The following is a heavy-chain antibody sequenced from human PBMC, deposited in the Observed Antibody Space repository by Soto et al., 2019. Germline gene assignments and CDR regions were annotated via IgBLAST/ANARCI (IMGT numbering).Heavy chain of an antibody. CDR1: GGSFSGYY. Sequence: SETLSLTCAVYGGSFSGYYCSWIRQPPGKGLEWIGEINHSGSTNYNPSLKSRVTISVDTSKNQFSLKLSSVTAADTAVYYCARRTIKLLWFGELLSGDAFDIWGQGTMVTVSS. J-gene: IGHJ3*02. CDR2: INHSGST. V-gene: IGHV4-34*01. CDR3: ARRTIKLLWFGELLSGDAFDI. D-gene: IGHD3-10*01.